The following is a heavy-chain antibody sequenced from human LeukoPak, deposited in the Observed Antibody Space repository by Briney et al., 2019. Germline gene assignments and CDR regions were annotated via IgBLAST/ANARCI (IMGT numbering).Heavy chain of an antibody. CDR2: ISAYNGNT. Sequence: ASVKVSCKASGYTFTSYGISWVRRAPGQGLEWMGWISAYNGNTNYAQKLQGRVTMTTDTSTSTAYMELRSLRSDDTAVYYCARVDIVVVPAANDYWGQGTLVTVSS. V-gene: IGHV1-18*01. D-gene: IGHD2-2*03. J-gene: IGHJ4*02. CDR3: ARVDIVVVPAANDY. CDR1: GYTFTSYG.